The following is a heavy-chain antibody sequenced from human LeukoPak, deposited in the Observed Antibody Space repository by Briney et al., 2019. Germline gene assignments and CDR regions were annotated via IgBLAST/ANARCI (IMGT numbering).Heavy chain of an antibody. CDR3: ARVIAVAGRGFDY. CDR2: IYHSGST. J-gene: IGHJ4*02. V-gene: IGHV4-4*01. D-gene: IGHD6-19*01. Sequence: SETLSLTCAVSGGSISSSNWWSWVRQPPGKGLEWIGEIYHSGSTNYNPSLKSRVTISVDKSKNQFSLKLSSVTAADTAVYCCARVIAVAGRGFDYWGQGTLVTVSS. CDR1: GGSISSSNW.